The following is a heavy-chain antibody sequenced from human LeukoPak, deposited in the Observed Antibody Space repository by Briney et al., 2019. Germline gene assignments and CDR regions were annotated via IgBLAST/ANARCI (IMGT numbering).Heavy chain of an antibody. CDR3: ARRWVGLSPFDN. CDR1: AVTLSSNV. D-gene: IGHD3-10*01. Sequence: SVKVSCKAYAVTLSSNVVTWVRQAPGQGLQWMGRIIPIIGKTKYAQKFQGRVTITTDESTTTAYMELSSLRSEDTAVYYCARRWVGLSPFDNWGQGTLVTVSS. V-gene: IGHV1-69*05. J-gene: IGHJ4*02. CDR2: IIPIIGKT.